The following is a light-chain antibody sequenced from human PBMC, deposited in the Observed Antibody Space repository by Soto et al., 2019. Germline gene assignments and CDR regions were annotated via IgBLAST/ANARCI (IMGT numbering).Light chain of an antibody. CDR3: QQRSNWLLL. CDR2: DAS. J-gene: IGKJ4*01. V-gene: IGKV3-11*01. CDR1: QSVSSY. Sequence: IVLTQSPATLPLSPGERATLSCRASQSVSSYLACYQQKPGQAPRLLIYDASNRATCIPVRFSGSGSAPACPLTISRREAHDFAVEQFQQRSNWLLLLGGGTKVQLK.